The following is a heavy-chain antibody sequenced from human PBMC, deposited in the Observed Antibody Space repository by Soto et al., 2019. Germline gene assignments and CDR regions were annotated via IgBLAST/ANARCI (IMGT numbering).Heavy chain of an antibody. CDR2: TYYRSKWYN. CDR1: GDSVSSNSAA. CDR3: ARELFIARPARNWTDL. V-gene: IGHV6-1*01. J-gene: IGHJ5*02. Sequence: SXTLSLTCAISGDSVSSNSAAWNWIRQSPSRGLEWLGRTYYRSKWYNDYAVSVKSRITINPDTSKNQFSLQLNSVTPEDTAVYYCARELFIARPARNWTDLSGPGTRVT. D-gene: IGHD6-13*01.